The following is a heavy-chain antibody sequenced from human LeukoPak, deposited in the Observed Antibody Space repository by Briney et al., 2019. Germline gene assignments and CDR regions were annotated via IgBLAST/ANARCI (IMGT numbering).Heavy chain of an antibody. V-gene: IGHV3-30-3*01. D-gene: IGHD1-26*01. Sequence: PGRSLRLSCAASGFTFSSYAMHWVRQAPGKGLEWVAVISYDGSNNYYADSVKGRFTISRDNSKNTLYLQMNSLRAEDTAVYYCARDRVGATDYFDYWGQGTLVTVSS. J-gene: IGHJ4*02. CDR3: ARDRVGATDYFDY. CDR1: GFTFSSYA. CDR2: ISYDGSNN.